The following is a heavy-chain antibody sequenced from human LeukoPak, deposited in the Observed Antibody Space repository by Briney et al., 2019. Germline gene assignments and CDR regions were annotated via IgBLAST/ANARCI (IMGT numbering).Heavy chain of an antibody. J-gene: IGHJ4*02. CDR3: ARNYGSGSYYFDY. D-gene: IGHD3-10*01. V-gene: IGHV4-30-2*01. Sequence: SQTLSLTCAVSGGSISSGGYSWSWIRQPPGKGLEWIGYIYHSGSTYYNPSLRSRVTISVDRSKNQFSLKLSSVTAADTAVYHCARNYGSGSYYFDYWGQGTLVTVSS. CDR1: GGSISSGGYS. CDR2: IYHSGST.